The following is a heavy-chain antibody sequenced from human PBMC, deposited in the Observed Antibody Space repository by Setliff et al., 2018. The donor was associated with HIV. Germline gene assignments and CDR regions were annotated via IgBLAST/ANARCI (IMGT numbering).Heavy chain of an antibody. CDR1: GYSFTGYY. J-gene: IGHJ5*01. CDR3: ARVGEIALAAHRRWLDS. CDR2: INPNSGAT. Sequence: GASVKVSCKASGYSFTGYYIHWVRQAPGQGLEWMGWINPNSGATNYAQKFEDKVTMTRDTSLSTGYMNLSRLRSDDTAVYYCARVGEIALAAHRRWLDSWGQGTLVTVSS. V-gene: IGHV1-2*02. D-gene: IGHD6-19*01.